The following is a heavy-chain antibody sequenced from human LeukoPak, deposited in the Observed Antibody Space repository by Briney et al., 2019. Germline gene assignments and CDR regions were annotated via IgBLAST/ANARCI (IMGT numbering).Heavy chain of an antibody. V-gene: IGHV1-18*01. J-gene: IGHJ4*02. CDR1: GYTFTSYG. CDR2: ISAYNDNT. D-gene: IGHD2-8*01. CDR3: ARDPIRRPEWWRSGDTLDY. Sequence: ASVKVSCKASGYTFTSYGISWVRQAPGQGLEWMGWISAYNDNTNYAQKLQGRVTMTTDTSTSTAYLELRSLRSDDTAVYYCARDPIRRPEWWRSGDTLDYWGQGTLVIVSS.